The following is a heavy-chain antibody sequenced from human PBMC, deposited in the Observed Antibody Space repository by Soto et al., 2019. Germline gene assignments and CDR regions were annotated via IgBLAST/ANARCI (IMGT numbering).Heavy chain of an antibody. CDR3: ARAREDIVVVPAATATFDY. J-gene: IGHJ4*02. CDR1: GYTFTSYY. D-gene: IGHD2-2*01. CDR2: INPSGGST. Sequence: QVQLVQSGAEVKKPGASVKVSCKASGYTFTSYYMHWVRQAPGQGLEWMGIINPSGGSTSYAQKFQGRVTMTRDTSTSTVYMELGSLRSEDTAVYYCARAREDIVVVPAATATFDYWGQGTLVTVSS. V-gene: IGHV1-46*01.